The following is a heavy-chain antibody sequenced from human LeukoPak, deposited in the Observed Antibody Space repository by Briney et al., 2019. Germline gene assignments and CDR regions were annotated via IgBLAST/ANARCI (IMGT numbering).Heavy chain of an antibody. CDR3: ARGSSDILSYFDY. J-gene: IGHJ4*02. D-gene: IGHD3-9*01. V-gene: IGHV4-30-2*01. CDR1: GGSISSGGYS. Sequence: PSQTLSLTCAVSGGSISSGGYSWSWIRQPPGKGLEWIGYIYHSGSTYYNPSLKSRVTISVARSKNQFSLKLSSVIAADTAVYYCARGSSDILSYFDYWGQGTLVTVSS. CDR2: IYHSGST.